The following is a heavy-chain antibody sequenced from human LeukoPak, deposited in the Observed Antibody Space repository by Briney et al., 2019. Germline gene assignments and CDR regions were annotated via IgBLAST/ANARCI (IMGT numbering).Heavy chain of an antibody. Sequence: GGSLRLSCAASGFTFSSYSMNWVRQAPGKGLEWVSSISSSSSYIYYADSVKGRFTISRDNAKNSLYLQMNSLRAEDTAVYYCASGGYCSGGSCYGGYYYMDVWGKGTTVIVSS. CDR2: ISSSSSYI. D-gene: IGHD2-15*01. CDR3: ASGGYCSGGSCYGGYYYMDV. CDR1: GFTFSSYS. V-gene: IGHV3-21*01. J-gene: IGHJ6*03.